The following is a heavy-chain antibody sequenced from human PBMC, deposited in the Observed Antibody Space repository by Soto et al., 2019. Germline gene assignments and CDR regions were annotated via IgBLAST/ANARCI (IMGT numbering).Heavy chain of an antibody. CDR1: GDSVSSNSAA. CDR3: ARVARRWELIGYYYYGMDV. V-gene: IGHV6-1*01. Sequence: SQTLSLTCAISGDSVSSNSAAWNWIRQSPSRGLEWLGRTYYRSKWYNDYAVSVKSRITINPDTSKNQFSLQLNSVTPEDTAVYYCARVARRWELIGYYYYGMDVWGQGTTVTVSS. CDR2: TYYRSKWYN. D-gene: IGHD1-26*01. J-gene: IGHJ6*02.